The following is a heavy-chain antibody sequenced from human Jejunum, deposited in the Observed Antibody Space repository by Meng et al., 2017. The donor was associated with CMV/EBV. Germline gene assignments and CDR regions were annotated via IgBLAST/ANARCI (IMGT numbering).Heavy chain of an antibody. D-gene: IGHD2/OR15-2a*01. J-gene: IGHJ5*02. CDR3: AKGQYWFDT. CDR1: GFKFSDYY. Sequence: QVQLVESGGGLAKPGGSLRLSCEASGFKFSDYYMTWIRQSPGKGLEWISYISTNGAYKNYAESVKGRFTIYRDNGKNSLFLQMNSLRDDDRGKYYCAKGQYWFDTRGPGTLVTVS. CDR2: ISTNGAYK. V-gene: IGHV3-11*05.